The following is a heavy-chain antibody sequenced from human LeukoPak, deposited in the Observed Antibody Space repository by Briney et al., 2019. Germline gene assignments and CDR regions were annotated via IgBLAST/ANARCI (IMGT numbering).Heavy chain of an antibody. CDR1: GFTFSSYS. J-gene: IGHJ5*02. D-gene: IGHD4-17*01. CDR3: ARAIYYGDYDPGWFDP. CDR2: IYSGGST. V-gene: IGHV3-53*01. Sequence: GGSLRLSCAASGFTFSSYSMNWVRQAPGKGLEWVSVIYSGGSTYYADSVKGRFTISRDNSKNTPYLQMNSLSAEDTAVYYCARAIYYGDYDPGWFDPWGQGTLVTVSS.